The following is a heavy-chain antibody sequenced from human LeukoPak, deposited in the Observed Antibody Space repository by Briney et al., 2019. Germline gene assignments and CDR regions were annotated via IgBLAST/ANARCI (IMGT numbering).Heavy chain of an antibody. CDR3: ARRPDYYDSSGYYYFDY. V-gene: IGHV4-59*01. Sequence: SETLSLTCTVSGGSISSYYWSWIRQPPGKGLEWIGYIYYSGSTNYNPSLKSRVTISVDTSKNQFSLKLSSVTAADTAVYYCARRPDYYDSSGYYYFDYLGQGTLVTVSS. J-gene: IGHJ4*02. CDR2: IYYSGST. D-gene: IGHD3-22*01. CDR1: GGSISSYY.